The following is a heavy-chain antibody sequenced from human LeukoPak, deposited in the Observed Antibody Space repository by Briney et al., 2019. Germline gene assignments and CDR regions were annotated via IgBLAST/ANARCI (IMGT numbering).Heavy chain of an antibody. J-gene: IGHJ4*02. V-gene: IGHV4-39*07. Sequence: SETLSLTCTVSGGSISSSSYYWGWIRQPPGQGLEWIGSIYYSGSTYYNPSLKSRVTISIDTSRGQFSLKLSSLTAADTAVYYCARARYTSSWYDIDFWGQGTLVTVSS. CDR1: GGSISSSSYY. CDR2: IYYSGST. D-gene: IGHD6-13*01. CDR3: ARARYTSSWYDIDF.